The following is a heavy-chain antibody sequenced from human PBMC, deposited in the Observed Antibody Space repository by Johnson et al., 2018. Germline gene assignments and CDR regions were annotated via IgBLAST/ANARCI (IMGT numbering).Heavy chain of an antibody. D-gene: IGHD2-15*01. J-gene: IGHJ3*02. Sequence: VQLVESGGGLVQPGGSLRLSCAASGFIFSDNAMSWVRQAPGKGLEWISYISSTSSVIYYADSVKGRFTLYRDNVKNSLYLQMNSLRDEDTAVYYCARRRDGYCSGADCFIDAFDIWGQGTMVTVSS. CDR2: ISSTSSVI. CDR3: ARRRDGYCSGADCFIDAFDI. V-gene: IGHV3-48*02. CDR1: GFIFSDNA.